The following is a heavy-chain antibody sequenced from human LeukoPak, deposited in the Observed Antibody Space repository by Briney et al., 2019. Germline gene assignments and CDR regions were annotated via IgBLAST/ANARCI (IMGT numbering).Heavy chain of an antibody. CDR3: AREADCSGGDCYRGAFDI. CDR1: GFTFSNYG. Sequence: PGRSLRLSCAASGFTFSNYGMHWVRQAPGKGLEWVAAIWNDGSNQYYVDSVKGRFTISRDNSKNTLLLQMNSLRAEDTAVYYCAREADCSGGDCYRGAFDIWGQGTMVTVSS. CDR2: IWNDGSNQ. V-gene: IGHV3-33*01. J-gene: IGHJ3*02. D-gene: IGHD2-15*01.